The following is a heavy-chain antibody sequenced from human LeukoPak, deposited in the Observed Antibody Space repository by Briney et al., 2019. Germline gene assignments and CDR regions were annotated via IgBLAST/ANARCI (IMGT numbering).Heavy chain of an antibody. CDR3: AREKWDQLDY. V-gene: IGHV3-23*01. Sequence: GGSLRLSCAASGFTFSSYAMSWVRQAPGKGLEWVSAISGSGGSTYYADSVKGRFTISRDNAKNSLYLQMNSLRAEDTAVYYCAREKWDQLDYWGQGTLVTVSS. CDR2: ISGSGGST. D-gene: IGHD1-26*01. J-gene: IGHJ4*02. CDR1: GFTFSSYA.